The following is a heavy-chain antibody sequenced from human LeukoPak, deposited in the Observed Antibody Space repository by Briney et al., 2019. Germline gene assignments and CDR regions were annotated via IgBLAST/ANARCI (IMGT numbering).Heavy chain of an antibody. J-gene: IGHJ4*02. D-gene: IGHD2-2*01. Sequence: SETLSLTCSVSGDSIRSYYWSWIRQPAGKGLEWIGRCHTSGSTNYNPSLKTRVTISVDTSKNQFSLKLSSVTAADTAVYYCARIIYCSSTSCYWTHYFDYWGQGTLVTVSS. CDR1: GDSIRSYY. CDR2: CHTSGST. CDR3: ARIIYCSSTSCYWTHYFDY. V-gene: IGHV4-4*07.